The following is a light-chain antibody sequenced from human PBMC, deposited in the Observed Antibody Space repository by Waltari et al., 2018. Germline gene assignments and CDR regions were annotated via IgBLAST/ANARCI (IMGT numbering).Light chain of an antibody. V-gene: IGLV1-44*01. CDR2: SNN. CDR3: AAWDDSLNGPV. J-gene: IGLJ2*01. Sequence: QSVLTQPPSASATPGQRVTIPCSGSSSNIGSHTVNWYQQRPGTAPNLLIYSNNQRPSGVPDRFSGSKSGTSASLAISGLQSEDEADYYCAAWDDSLNGPVFGGGTKLTVL. CDR1: SSNIGSHT.